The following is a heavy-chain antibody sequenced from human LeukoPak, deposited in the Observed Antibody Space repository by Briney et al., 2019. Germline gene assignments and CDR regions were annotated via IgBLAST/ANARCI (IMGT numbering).Heavy chain of an antibody. CDR2: ISGSGGST. D-gene: IGHD6-19*01. J-gene: IGHJ3*02. CDR3: AKVSRYSSGWYAILDAFDI. Sequence: GGSLRLSCAASGFTFSSYAMSWVRQAPGKGLEWVSAISGSGGSTYYADSVKGRFTISRDNSKNTLYLQMNSLRAEDTAVYYCAKVSRYSSGWYAILDAFDIWGQGTMVTVSS. CDR1: GFTFSSYA. V-gene: IGHV3-23*01.